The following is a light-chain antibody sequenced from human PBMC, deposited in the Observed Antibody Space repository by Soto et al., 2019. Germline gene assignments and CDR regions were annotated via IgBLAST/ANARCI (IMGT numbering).Light chain of an antibody. CDR1: SSDVGRYNY. CDR2: EVR. V-gene: IGLV2-14*01. J-gene: IGLJ2*01. CDR3: SSYTASDTHVL. Sequence: QSALTQPGSVSGSPGQSVTISCTGTSSDVGRYNYVSWYQLHPGKAPKLIIYEVRNRPSGVSNRFSGSKSGTTASLTISGLQAEDEADYYCSSYTASDTHVLFGGGTKLTVL.